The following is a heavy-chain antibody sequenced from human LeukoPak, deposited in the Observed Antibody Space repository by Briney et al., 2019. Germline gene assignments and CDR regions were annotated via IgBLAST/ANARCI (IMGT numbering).Heavy chain of an antibody. D-gene: IGHD3-9*01. CDR3: ARDYDILTDLIDY. J-gene: IGHJ4*02. CDR1: GYTFTGYY. Sequence: ASVKVSCKASGYTFTGYYMHWVRQAPGQGLEWMGWINPNSGGTNYAQKFQGRVTMTRDTSISTAYMELSRLRSDDTAVYYCARDYDILTDLIDYWGQGTLVTVSS. V-gene: IGHV1-2*02. CDR2: INPNSGGT.